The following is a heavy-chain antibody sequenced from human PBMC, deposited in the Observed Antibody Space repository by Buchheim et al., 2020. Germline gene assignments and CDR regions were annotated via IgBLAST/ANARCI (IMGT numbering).Heavy chain of an antibody. CDR3: GRYCSSTSCTPYYYYGMDV. D-gene: IGHD2-2*01. V-gene: IGHV3-23*01. Sequence: EVQLLESGGGLVQPGGSLRLSCAASGFTFSSYAMSWVRQAPGKGLEWVSAISVSGGSTYYADSVKGRFTISRDNSKNTLSLQRNSLRAEDTAVYFCGRYCSSTSCTPYYYYGMDVWGQGTT. CDR2: ISVSGGST. J-gene: IGHJ6*02. CDR1: GFTFSSYA.